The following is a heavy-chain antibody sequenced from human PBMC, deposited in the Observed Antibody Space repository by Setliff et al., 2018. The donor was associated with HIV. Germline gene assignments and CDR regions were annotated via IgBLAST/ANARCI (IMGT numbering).Heavy chain of an antibody. Sequence: PGGSLRLSCAASGFIFSNYAMSWVRQAPGKGLEWVSGITGSGGSPYYADSVKGRFTISRDKSKNTLYLQMSSLRAEDTAVYYCTKDRSVWLGPRVYFDYWGQGTLVTVS. CDR2: ITGSGGSP. CDR3: TKDRSVWLGPRVYFDY. V-gene: IGHV3-23*01. CDR1: GFIFSNYA. J-gene: IGHJ4*02. D-gene: IGHD6-19*01.